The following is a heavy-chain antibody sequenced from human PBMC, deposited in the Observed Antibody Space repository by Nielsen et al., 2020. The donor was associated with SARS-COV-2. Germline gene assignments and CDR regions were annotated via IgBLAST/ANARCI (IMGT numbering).Heavy chain of an antibody. Sequence: SETLSLTCTVSGGSISSSSYYWGWIRQPPGKGLEWIGSIYYSGSTYYNPSLKSRVTISVDTSKNQFSLKLSSVTAADTAVYYCARTEQDYCSGGSCYWSDWFDPWGQGTLVTVSS. V-gene: IGHV4-39*07. J-gene: IGHJ5*02. D-gene: IGHD2-15*01. CDR2: IYYSGST. CDR1: GGSISSSSYY. CDR3: ARTEQDYCSGGSCYWSDWFDP.